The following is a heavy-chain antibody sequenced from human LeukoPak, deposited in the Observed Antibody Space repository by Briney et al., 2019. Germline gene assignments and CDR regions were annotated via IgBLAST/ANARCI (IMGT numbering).Heavy chain of an antibody. CDR2: IYHSGST. D-gene: IGHD6-6*01. CDR3: ASLEYSSSAGGY. J-gene: IGHJ4*02. CDR1: GYSISSGYY. Sequence: SETLSLTCALSGYSISSGYYWGWIRQPPGKGLEWIGSIYHSGSTYYNPSLKSRATISVDTSKNQFSLKLSSVTAADTAVYYCASLEYSSSAGGYWGQGTLVTVSS. V-gene: IGHV4-38-2*01.